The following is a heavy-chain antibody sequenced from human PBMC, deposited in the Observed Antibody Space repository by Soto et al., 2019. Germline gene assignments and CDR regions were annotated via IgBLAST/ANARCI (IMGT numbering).Heavy chain of an antibody. Sequence: GGSLRLSCAASGFTFSSYWMSWVRQAPGKGLEWVANIKQDGSEKYYVDSVKGRFTISRDNAKNSLYLQMNSLRAEDTAVYYFARAFLEWSRPEYFQHWGQGTLVTVSS. V-gene: IGHV3-7*04. D-gene: IGHD3-3*02. J-gene: IGHJ1*01. CDR3: ARAFLEWSRPEYFQH. CDR1: GFTFSSYW. CDR2: IKQDGSEK.